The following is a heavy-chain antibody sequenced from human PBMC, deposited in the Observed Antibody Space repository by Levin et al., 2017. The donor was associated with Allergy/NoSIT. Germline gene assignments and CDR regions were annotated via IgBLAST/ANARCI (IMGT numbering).Heavy chain of an antibody. J-gene: IGHJ5*02. V-gene: IGHV3-23*01. CDR2: ISDSGDST. CDR3: GRGPNRYSNYQSWFDP. CDR1: GFSFNNYA. D-gene: IGHD4-11*01. Sequence: GGSLRLSCAASGFSFNNYAMTWVRQTPTKGLEWVSSISDSGDSTYYAESVKGRFTISRDNSKNTLYLQMNSLRAEDTAVFYCGRGPNRYSNYQSWFDPWGQGTLVTVSS.